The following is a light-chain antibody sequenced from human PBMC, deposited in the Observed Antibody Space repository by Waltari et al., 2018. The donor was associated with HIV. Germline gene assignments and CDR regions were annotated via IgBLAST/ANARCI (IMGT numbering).Light chain of an antibody. CDR3: GTWDTSLSAGV. CDR2: DNN. CDR1: RSNIANKY. V-gene: IGLV1-51*01. J-gene: IGLJ2*01. Sequence: QSVLTQPPAVSAAPGQPVTISCSRSRSNIANKYVPWYQQLPGTAPKLLIYDNNRRSSGIPDRLSGSKSGTSATLAIAGLQTGDEADYYCGTWDTSLSAGVFGGGTKVTVL.